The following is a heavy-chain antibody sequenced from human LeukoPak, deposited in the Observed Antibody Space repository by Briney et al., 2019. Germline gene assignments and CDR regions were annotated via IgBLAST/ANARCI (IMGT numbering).Heavy chain of an antibody. J-gene: IGHJ5*02. V-gene: IGHV1-69*04. CDR3: AGGGLQAPGWFDP. CDR2: IIPIFGIA. Sequence: ASVKVSCKASGGTFSSYAISWVRQAPGQGLEWMGRIIPIFGIANYAQKFQGRVTITADKSTSTAYMELSSLRSEDTAVYYCAGGGLQAPGWFDPWGQGTLVTVSS. D-gene: IGHD4-11*01. CDR1: GGTFSSYA.